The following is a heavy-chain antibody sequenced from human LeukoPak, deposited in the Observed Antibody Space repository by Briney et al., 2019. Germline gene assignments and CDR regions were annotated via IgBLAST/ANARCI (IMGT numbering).Heavy chain of an antibody. CDR3: ARSTLVNYYYYMAV. CDR2: IYHSGST. J-gene: IGHJ6*03. Sequence: SETLSLTCTVSGGSISSGGYYWSWIRQPPGKGLEWIGYIYHSGSTYYNPSLKSRVTISVDRSKNQFSLKLSSVTAADTAVYYCARSTLVNYYYYMAVWGKGTTVTVSS. D-gene: IGHD6-6*01. V-gene: IGHV4-30-2*01. CDR1: GGSISSGGYY.